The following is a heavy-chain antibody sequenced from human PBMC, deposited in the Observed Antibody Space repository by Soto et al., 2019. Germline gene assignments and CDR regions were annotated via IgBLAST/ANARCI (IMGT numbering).Heavy chain of an antibody. CDR1: GFTFSSYG. J-gene: IGHJ5*02. CDR2: IWHDGSYK. CDR3: ARDVKAVAGLDL. D-gene: IGHD6-19*01. V-gene: IGHV3-33*01. Sequence: ESVGRVVQPGTSLRLSCEASGFTFSSYGIHWVRQAPGKGLEWVAVIWHDGSYKNYADYVKGRFTISRDNSKNTLYLEMNSLRAEDTAIYYCARDVKAVAGLDLWGQGTLVSVS.